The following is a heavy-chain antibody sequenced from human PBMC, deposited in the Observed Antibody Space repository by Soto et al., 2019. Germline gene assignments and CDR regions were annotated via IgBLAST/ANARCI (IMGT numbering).Heavy chain of an antibody. CDR2: TYYRSKWYN. J-gene: IGHJ4*02. V-gene: IGHV6-1*01. CDR3: ARDIGPRCFDY. Sequence: RQCPSRGLEWLGRTYYRSKWYNDYAVSVKSRITINPDTCKNQFSLQLNSVTPEDMAVYYCARDIGPRCFDYWGQGTLVTVSS.